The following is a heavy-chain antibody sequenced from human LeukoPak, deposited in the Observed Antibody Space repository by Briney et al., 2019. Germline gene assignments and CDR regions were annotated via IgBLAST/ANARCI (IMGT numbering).Heavy chain of an antibody. CDR2: INPNSGGT. V-gene: IGHV1-2*02. Sequence: GASVKVSCKASGYTFTGYYMHWVRQAPGQGLEWMGWINPNSGGTNYAQKFQGRVTMTRDTSISTAYMELSRLRSDDTAVYYCARLTTVTHEDYYYYYYMDVWGKGTTVTVSS. CDR1: GYTFTGYY. J-gene: IGHJ6*03. D-gene: IGHD4-17*01. CDR3: ARLTTVTHEDYYYYYYMDV.